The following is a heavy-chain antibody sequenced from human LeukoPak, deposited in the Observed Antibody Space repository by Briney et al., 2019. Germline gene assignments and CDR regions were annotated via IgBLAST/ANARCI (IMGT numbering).Heavy chain of an antibody. V-gene: IGHV3-53*01. CDR2: IYSGGST. D-gene: IGHD6-13*01. J-gene: IGHJ4*02. CDR3: ARGSTYSSSWGFDY. Sequence: GGSLRLSCAASGFTVSSNYMSWVRQAPGKGLEWVSVIYSGGSTYYADSVKGRFTISRDNSKNTLYLRMNSLRAEDTAVYYCARGSTYSSSWGFDYWGQGTLVTVSS. CDR1: GFTVSSNY.